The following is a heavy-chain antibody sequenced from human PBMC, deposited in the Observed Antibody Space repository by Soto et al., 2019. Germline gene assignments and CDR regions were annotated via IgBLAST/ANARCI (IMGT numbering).Heavy chain of an antibody. D-gene: IGHD6-13*01. Sequence: GGSLRLSCAASGFTFSSYGMHWVRQAPGKGLEWVAVIWYDGSNKYYADSVKGRFTISRDNSKNTLYLQMNSLRAEDTAVYYCAAAAGTDTGDYRGQGTLVTVSS. CDR3: AAAAGTDTGDY. V-gene: IGHV3-33*01. CDR2: IWYDGSNK. J-gene: IGHJ4*02. CDR1: GFTFSSYG.